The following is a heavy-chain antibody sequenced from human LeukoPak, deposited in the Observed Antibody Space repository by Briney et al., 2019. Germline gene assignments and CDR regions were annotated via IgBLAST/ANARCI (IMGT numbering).Heavy chain of an antibody. CDR3: ARDRHSSIAARRGGNWFDP. CDR1: GGSIRSGTDY. Sequence: SETLSLTCTVSGGSIRSGTDYWSWIRQPAGKGLEWIGRIYTSGSTNYNPSLKSRVTISVDTSKNQFSLKLSSVTAADTAVYYCARDRHSSIAARRGGNWFDPWGQGTLVTVSS. J-gene: IGHJ5*02. D-gene: IGHD6-6*01. CDR2: IYTSGST. V-gene: IGHV4-61*02.